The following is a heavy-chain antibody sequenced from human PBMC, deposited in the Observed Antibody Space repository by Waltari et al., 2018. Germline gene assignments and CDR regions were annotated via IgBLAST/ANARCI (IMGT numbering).Heavy chain of an antibody. V-gene: IGHV3-73*01. J-gene: IGHJ3*02. CDR3: TRSGTTTVAFDI. Sequence: EVQLVDSGGDLVQPGGSLKLPCAASGITFSDPSLHWVRQAPGKGLEWVGRIRSEANSYATALAASVNGRFTIFRDDSKKTAYLQMNTLMSEDTALYYCTRSGTTTVAFDIWGQGTMVTVSS. CDR2: IRSEANSYAT. D-gene: IGHD1-1*01. CDR1: GITFSDPS.